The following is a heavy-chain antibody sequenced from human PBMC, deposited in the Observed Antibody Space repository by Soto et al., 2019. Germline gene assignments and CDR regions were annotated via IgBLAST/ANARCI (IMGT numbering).Heavy chain of an antibody. D-gene: IGHD2-8*02. CDR3: ALSPEEFQLMSGGGPLDY. V-gene: IGHV3-23*01. CDR1: GFPFSAYA. CDR2: ISGGGGSI. J-gene: IGHJ4*02. Sequence: EVQLLESGGGLAQTGGSLRLSCAASGFPFSAYAMNWVRQAPGKGLEWLSTISGGGGSIYYADSVKGRITVSRDNPKNTLYLDLDNLRGDDTAVYYCALSPEEFQLMSGGGPLDYWGQGTQVTVSS.